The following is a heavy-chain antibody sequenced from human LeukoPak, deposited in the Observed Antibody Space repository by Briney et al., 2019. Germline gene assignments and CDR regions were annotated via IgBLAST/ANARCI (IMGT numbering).Heavy chain of an antibody. CDR1: GGSISSSY. J-gene: IGHJ4*02. CDR3: AREGIYSRSSYFDY. V-gene: IGHV4-59*01. Sequence: SETLSLTCTVSGGSISSSYWSWIRQPPGKGLEWIGYIYYTGNTNYNPSLKSRVTMSLDTSKNQFSLTLSSVTAADTAVYYCAREGIYSRSSYFDYWGQVTLVTVSS. CDR2: IYYTGNT. D-gene: IGHD6-6*01.